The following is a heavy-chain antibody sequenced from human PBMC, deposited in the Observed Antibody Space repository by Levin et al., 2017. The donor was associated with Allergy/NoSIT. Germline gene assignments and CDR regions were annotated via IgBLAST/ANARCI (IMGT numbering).Heavy chain of an antibody. D-gene: IGHD2-2*01. Sequence: GESLKISCAASGFTFSDYYMSWIRQAPGKGLEWVSYISSSGSTIYYADSVKGRFTISRDNAKNSLYLQMNSLRAEDTAVYYCARGDGIVVVPVARWGQGTLVTVSS. CDR3: ARGDGIVVVPVAR. V-gene: IGHV3-11*01. J-gene: IGHJ4*02. CDR2: ISSSGSTI. CDR1: GFTFSDYY.